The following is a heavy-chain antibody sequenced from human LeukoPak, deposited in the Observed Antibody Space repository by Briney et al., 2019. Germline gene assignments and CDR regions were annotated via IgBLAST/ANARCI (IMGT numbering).Heavy chain of an antibody. V-gene: IGHV4-4*02. J-gene: IGHJ6*02. CDR2: IYHSGST. CDR3: AREIGYCTTSSCSSGYYGMDV. D-gene: IGHD2-2*01. CDR1: GGSISSSNW. Sequence: SGTLSLTCAVSGGSISSSNWWSWVRQPPGKGLEWIGEIYHSGSTNYNPSLKSRVTISVDTSKNQFSLKLSSVTAADTAMYYCAREIGYCTTSSCSSGYYGMDVWGQGTTVTVSS.